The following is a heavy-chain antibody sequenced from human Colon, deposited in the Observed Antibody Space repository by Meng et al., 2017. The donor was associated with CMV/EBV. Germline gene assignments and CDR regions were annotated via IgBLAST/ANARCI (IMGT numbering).Heavy chain of an antibody. CDR3: ARGKTRFCGGDNCYSE. Sequence: GESLKISCAASGFTFSDYYITWIRQAPGKGLEWVSYISASGSAIYYADSVKGRFTISRDNAKNSLYLQMNSLRAEDTAVYYCARGKTRFCGGDNCYSEWGQGALVTVSS. CDR2: ISASGSAI. V-gene: IGHV3-11*04. D-gene: IGHD2-15*01. CDR1: GFTFSDYY. J-gene: IGHJ4*02.